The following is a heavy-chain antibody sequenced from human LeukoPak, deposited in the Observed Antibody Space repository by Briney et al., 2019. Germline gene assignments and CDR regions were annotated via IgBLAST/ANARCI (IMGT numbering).Heavy chain of an antibody. J-gene: IGHJ5*02. CDR1: GGSISSYY. Sequence: SETLSLTCTVSGGSISSYYWSWIRQPPGKGLEWIGYIYYSGSTNYNPSLKSQVTISVDTSKNQFSLKLSSVTAADTAVYYCARDQGSGWQNWFDPWGQGTLVTVSS. CDR3: ARDQGSGWQNWFDP. D-gene: IGHD6-19*01. CDR2: IYYSGST. V-gene: IGHV4-59*01.